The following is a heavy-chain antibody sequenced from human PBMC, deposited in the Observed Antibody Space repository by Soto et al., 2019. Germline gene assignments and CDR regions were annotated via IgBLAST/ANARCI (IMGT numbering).Heavy chain of an antibody. J-gene: IGHJ4*02. Sequence: PGGSLRLSCAASGFTFSSYGMHWVRQAPGKGLEWVAVISYDGSNKYYADSVKGRFTISRDNSKNTLYLQINSLRAEDTAVYYCVTDGRRYCTSGVCYGYYFEYRGQGTLVTVSS. D-gene: IGHD2-8*01. V-gene: IGHV3-30*03. CDR3: VTDGRRYCTSGVCYGYYFEY. CDR2: ISYDGSNK. CDR1: GFTFSSYG.